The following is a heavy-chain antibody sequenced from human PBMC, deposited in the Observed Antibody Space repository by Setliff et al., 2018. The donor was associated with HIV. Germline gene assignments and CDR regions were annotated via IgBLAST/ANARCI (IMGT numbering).Heavy chain of an antibody. CDR1: GFAFNTYA. J-gene: IGHJ4*02. CDR2: IRSDGTKT. Sequence: GGSLRLSCAASGFAFNTYAVTWVRQAPGKGLEWVASIRSDGTKTYYRDSVTGRFTISRDDSKNTLYLQMNSLRADDTAMYYCAKDKGQTSADYWGQGTLVTVSS. CDR3: AKDKGQTSADY. V-gene: IGHV3-30*02.